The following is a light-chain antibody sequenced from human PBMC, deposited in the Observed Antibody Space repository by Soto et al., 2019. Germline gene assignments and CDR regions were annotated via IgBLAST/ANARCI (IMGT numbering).Light chain of an antibody. V-gene: IGKV3-20*01. J-gene: IGKJ2*01. Sequence: IVLTQSPGTLSLSPGERATLSCRASQSVSSSYLAWYQQKPGQAPRVLIYGASSRATGIPDRFSGSGSGTDVTLTISRLEPEDLAVYYCQQYGRSPPNTCGQGTKLEIK. CDR2: GAS. CDR3: QQYGRSPPNT. CDR1: QSVSSSY.